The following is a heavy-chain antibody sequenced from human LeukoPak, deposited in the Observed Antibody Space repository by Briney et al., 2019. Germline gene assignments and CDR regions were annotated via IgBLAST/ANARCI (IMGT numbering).Heavy chain of an antibody. CDR2: INPSGGST. CDR1: GYTFTSYY. V-gene: IGHV1-46*01. CDR3: ARVTYSSGWWGDFDY. Sequence: RVSVKVSCKASGYTFTSYYMHWVRQAPGQGLEWMGIINPSGGSTSYAQKFQGRVTMTRDTSTSTVYMELSSLRSEDTAVYYCARVTYSSGWWGDFDYWGQGTLVTVSS. J-gene: IGHJ4*02. D-gene: IGHD6-19*01.